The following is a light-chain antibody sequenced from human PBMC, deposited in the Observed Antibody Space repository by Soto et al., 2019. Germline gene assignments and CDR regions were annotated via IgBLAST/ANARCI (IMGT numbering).Light chain of an antibody. CDR3: QQRGNWPLT. CDR1: QSVSSY. CDR2: DAS. V-gene: IGKV3-11*01. Sequence: IVLTQSPATLSLSPGERATLSCRASQSVSSYFAWYQQKPGQAPRLLIYDASNRATGIPARFSGSGSGTDFTLTISSLEPEDFAVYYCQQRGNWPLTFGQGTKVEIK. J-gene: IGKJ1*01.